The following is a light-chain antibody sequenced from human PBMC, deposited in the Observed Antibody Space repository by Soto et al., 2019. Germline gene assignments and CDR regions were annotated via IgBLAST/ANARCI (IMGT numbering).Light chain of an antibody. J-gene: IGLJ2*01. CDR1: TGAVTSGHY. CDR2: DTS. V-gene: IGLV7-46*01. CDR3: LLSYSGAHVV. Sequence: QTVVTQVPSLTVSPGGTVTLTCGSSTGAVTSGHYPYWFQQKPGQAPRTLIYDTSNRHSWTPARFSGSLLGGKATLTLSGAQPEDEAEYYCLLSYSGAHVVFGGGTQLTVL.